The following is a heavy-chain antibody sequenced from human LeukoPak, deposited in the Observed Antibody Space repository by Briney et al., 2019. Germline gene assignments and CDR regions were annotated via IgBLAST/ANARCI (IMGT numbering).Heavy chain of an antibody. D-gene: IGHD1-1*01. Sequence: PSQTLSLTCTVSGGSISSVGWIRQPPGKGLEWIEYINYSGSTNYNPSLKSRVTISVDTSKNQFSLKLSSVTAADTAVYYCARGLDGTPNWFDPWGQGTLVTVSS. CDR1: GGSISSVG. V-gene: IGHV4-59*08. CDR2: INYSGST. CDR3: ARGLDGTPNWFDP. J-gene: IGHJ5*02.